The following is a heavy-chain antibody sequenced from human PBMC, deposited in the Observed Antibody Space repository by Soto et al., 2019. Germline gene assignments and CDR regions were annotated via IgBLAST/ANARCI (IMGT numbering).Heavy chain of an antibody. CDR1: GYTFTSYA. J-gene: IGHJ4*02. CDR2: INAGNGNT. CDR3: ARASGIAVADV. D-gene: IGHD6-19*01. V-gene: IGHV1-3*01. Sequence: QVQLVQSGAEVKKPGASVKVSCKASGYTFTSYAMHWVRQAPGQGLEWMGWINAGNGNTKYTQKFQGRVTITRDTSASTAYTELSRRRSEDKAVYYCARASGIAVADVWGQGTMVTVSS.